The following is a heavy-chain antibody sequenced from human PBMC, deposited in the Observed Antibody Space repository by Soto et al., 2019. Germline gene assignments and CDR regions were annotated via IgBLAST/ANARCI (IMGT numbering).Heavy chain of an antibody. Sequence: GASVKVSCKASGYTFTSYYMHWVRQAPGQGLEWMGIINPSGGSTSYAQKFQGRVTMTRDTSTSTVYMELSSLRSEDTAVYYCARFGYYYDSSGYSQYYFDYWGQGTLVTVSS. CDR3: ARFGYYYDSSGYSQYYFDY. J-gene: IGHJ4*02. CDR2: INPSGGST. D-gene: IGHD3-22*01. V-gene: IGHV1-46*01. CDR1: GYTFTSYY.